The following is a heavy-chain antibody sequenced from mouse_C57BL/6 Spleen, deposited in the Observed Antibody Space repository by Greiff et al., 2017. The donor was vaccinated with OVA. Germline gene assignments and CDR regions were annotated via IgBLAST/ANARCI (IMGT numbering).Heavy chain of an antibody. V-gene: IGHV1-59*01. J-gene: IGHJ2*01. CDR2: IDPSDSYT. D-gene: IGHD1-1*01. CDR3: ARRRDYGSSFDY. CDR1: GYTFTSYW. Sequence: VQLQQPGAELVRPGTSVKLSCKASGYTFTSYWMHWVKQRPGQGLEWIGVIDPSDSYTNYNQKFKGKATLTVDTSSSTAYMQLSSLTSEDSAVYYCARRRDYGSSFDYWGQGTTLTVSS.